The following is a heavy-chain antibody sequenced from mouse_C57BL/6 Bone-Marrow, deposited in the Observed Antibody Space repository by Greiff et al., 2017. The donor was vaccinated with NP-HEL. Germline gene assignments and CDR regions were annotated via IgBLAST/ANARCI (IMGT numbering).Heavy chain of an antibody. CDR2: INPNNGGT. J-gene: IGHJ4*01. CDR1: GYTFTDYN. D-gene: IGHD2-2*01. Sequence: EVQLQQSGPELVKPGASVKIPCKASGYTFTDYNMDWVKQSHGKSLEWIGDINPNNGGTIYNQKFKGKATLTVDKSSSTAYMELRSLTSEDTAVYYCARQWLRRLCYAMDYWGQGTSVTVSS. CDR3: ARQWLRRLCYAMDY. V-gene: IGHV1-18*01.